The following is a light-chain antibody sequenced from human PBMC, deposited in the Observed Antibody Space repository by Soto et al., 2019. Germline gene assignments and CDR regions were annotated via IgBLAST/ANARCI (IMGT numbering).Light chain of an antibody. CDR2: AAS. Sequence: IQMTQTPSSLSASVGDRVTIACRASQSISSYLNWYQQKPGKAPKLLIYAASSLQSGVPSRFSGSGSGTDFTLTISRLQPEDFATYNCQQSYSTLSITYGQATRLEIK. J-gene: IGKJ5*01. CDR1: QSISSY. CDR3: QQSYSTLSIT. V-gene: IGKV1-39*01.